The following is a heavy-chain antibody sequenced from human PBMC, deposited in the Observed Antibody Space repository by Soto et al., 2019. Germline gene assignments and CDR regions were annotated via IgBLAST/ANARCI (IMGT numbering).Heavy chain of an antibody. J-gene: IGHJ2*01. V-gene: IGHV3-23*01. Sequence: EVQLLESGGGLVQPGGSLRLSCAASGFTFSAYAMGWVRQAPGKGLEWVSTIHGGGGATHYADSVKGRFTISRDDSKNTMYAQMTSLRAEDTAVSYCAKFEGHPLEYWYLDFWGRGTLVTVSS. CDR3: AKFEGHPLEYWYLDF. D-gene: IGHD1-1*01. CDR1: GFTFSAYA. CDR2: IHGGGGAT.